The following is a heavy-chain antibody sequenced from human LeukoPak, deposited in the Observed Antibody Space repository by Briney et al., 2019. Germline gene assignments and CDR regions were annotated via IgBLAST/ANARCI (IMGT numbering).Heavy chain of an antibody. CDR3: ARQSGYNWNYYGMDV. CDR1: GYSFTSYW. CDR2: IYPGDSDT. D-gene: IGHD1-20*01. Sequence: NRGESLKVSCKGSGYSFTSYWIDWVRQMPGKGLEWMGIIYPGDSDTRYSPSFQGQVTISADKSISTAYLQWSSLKASDTAMYYCARQSGYNWNYYGMDVWGQGTTVTVSS. V-gene: IGHV5-51*01. J-gene: IGHJ6*02.